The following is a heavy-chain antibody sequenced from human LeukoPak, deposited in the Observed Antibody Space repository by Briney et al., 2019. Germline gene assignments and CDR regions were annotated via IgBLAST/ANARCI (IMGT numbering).Heavy chain of an antibody. V-gene: IGHV4-34*01. J-gene: IGHJ5*02. CDR1: GGSFSGYY. CDR2: INHSGST. CDR3: ARGRFFRYSGYGRRRLSNWFDP. Sequence: SETLSLTCAVYGGSFSGYYWSWIRQPPGKGLEWIGEINHSGSTNYNPSLRSRVTISVDTSKNQFSLTLSSVTAADTAVYYCARGRFFRYSGYGRRRLSNWFDPWGQGTLVTVSS. D-gene: IGHD5-12*01.